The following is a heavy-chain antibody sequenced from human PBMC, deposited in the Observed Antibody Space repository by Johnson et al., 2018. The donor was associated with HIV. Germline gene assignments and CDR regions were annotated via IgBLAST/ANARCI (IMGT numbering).Heavy chain of an antibody. Sequence: VQLVESGGGLVQPGGSLRLSCAASGFTVSSNYMSWVRQAPGKGLEWVANIKQDGSEKYCVDSVKGRFTISRDNAKNSLYLQMNSLKIEDTAVYYCTTGQLGGASDIWGQGTIVTVSS. J-gene: IGHJ3*02. D-gene: IGHD6-13*01. V-gene: IGHV3-7*03. CDR1: GFTVSSNY. CDR2: IKQDGSEK. CDR3: TTGQLGGASDI.